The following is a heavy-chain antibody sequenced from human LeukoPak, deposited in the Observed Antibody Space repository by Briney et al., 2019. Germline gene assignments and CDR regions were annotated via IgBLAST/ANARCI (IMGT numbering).Heavy chain of an antibody. J-gene: IGHJ6*03. V-gene: IGHV3-23*01. CDR3: AKAYSSYDLDYYYYYMDV. Sequence: GGSLRLSCAASGFTFSSYAMSWVRQAPGKGLEWVSAISGSGGSTYYADSVKGRFTISRDNSMNTLYLQMNSLRAEDTAVYYCAKAYSSYDLDYYYYYMDVWGKGTTVTVSS. CDR2: ISGSGGST. CDR1: GFTFSSYA. D-gene: IGHD5-12*01.